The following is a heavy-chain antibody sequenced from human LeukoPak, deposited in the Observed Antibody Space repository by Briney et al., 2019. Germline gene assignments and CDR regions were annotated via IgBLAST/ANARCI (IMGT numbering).Heavy chain of an antibody. CDR1: GGSINSGGYF. V-gene: IGHV4-30-2*01. D-gene: IGHD3-22*01. CDR2: IYHSGST. CDR3: ATGLLDYYDSSGYHPKRDY. Sequence: PSETLSLTCSVSGGSINSGGYFWSWIRQPPGKGLEWIGYIYHSGSTYYNPSLKSRVTISVDRSKNQFSLKLSSVTAADTAVYYCATGLLDYYDSSGYHPKRDYWGQGTLVTVSS. J-gene: IGHJ4*02.